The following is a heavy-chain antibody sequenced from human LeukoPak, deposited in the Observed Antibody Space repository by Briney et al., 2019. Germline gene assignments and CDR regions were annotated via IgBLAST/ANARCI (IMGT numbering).Heavy chain of an antibody. D-gene: IGHD1-1*01. CDR3: AVESYYYYGMDV. CDR2: IYYSGST. CDR1: GGSISSSSYY. Sequence: PSETLSLTCTVSGGSISSSSYYWGWIRQPPGKGLEWIGSIYYSGSTYYNPSLKSRVTISVDTSKSQFSLKLSSVTAADTAVYYCAVESYYYYGMDVWGQGTTVTVSS. V-gene: IGHV4-39*01. J-gene: IGHJ6*02.